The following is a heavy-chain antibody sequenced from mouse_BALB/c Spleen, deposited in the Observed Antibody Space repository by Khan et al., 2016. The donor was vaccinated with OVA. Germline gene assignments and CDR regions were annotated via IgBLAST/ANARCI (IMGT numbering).Heavy chain of an antibody. D-gene: IGHD1-1*01. Sequence: QVQLQQSGAELMKPGASVKISCKASGYTFSSYWIEWVKQRPGHGLEWIGEILPGSNITNYNERFKDKATFTADTSSNTAYMQLRSLTSEDSTIYYCARGNYSGSTSWFDYWGQGTLVTVSA. V-gene: IGHV1-9*01. J-gene: IGHJ3*01. CDR3: ARGNYSGSTSWFDY. CDR1: GYTFSSYW. CDR2: ILPGSNIT.